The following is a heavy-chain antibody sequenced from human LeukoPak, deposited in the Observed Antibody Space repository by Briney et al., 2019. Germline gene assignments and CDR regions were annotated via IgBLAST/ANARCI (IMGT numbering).Heavy chain of an antibody. Sequence: MSSETLSLTCTVSGGSVSTYYWNWIRQPPGKGLEWIGYIYYSGSTNYNPSFKSRLTISIDTSNNQFSLKLSSVTAADTAVYYCASTSGYCSGGNCYSAFDYWGQGTLVTVSS. D-gene: IGHD2-15*01. CDR2: IYYSGST. V-gene: IGHV4-59*02. CDR1: GGSVSTYY. CDR3: ASTSGYCSGGNCYSAFDY. J-gene: IGHJ4*02.